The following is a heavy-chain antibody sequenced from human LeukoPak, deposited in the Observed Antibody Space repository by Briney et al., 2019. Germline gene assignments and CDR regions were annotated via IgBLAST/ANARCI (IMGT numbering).Heavy chain of an antibody. CDR1: GDSISNSY. CDR3: ARDDTGGRRVYYYYIDV. D-gene: IGHD3-10*01. CDR2: ISHNGSP. J-gene: IGHJ6*03. Sequence: SETLSLTCTVSGDSISNSYWSWIRQPPVKELEWIGYISHNGSPDYSPSLKSRVTISSDTSKNQFSLTLSSVTAADTAVYYCARDDTGGRRVYYYYIDVWGEGTTVTVSS. V-gene: IGHV4-59*12.